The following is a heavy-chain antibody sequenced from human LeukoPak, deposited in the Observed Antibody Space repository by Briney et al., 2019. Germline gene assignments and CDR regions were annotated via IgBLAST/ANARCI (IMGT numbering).Heavy chain of an antibody. CDR3: AREGCSGGSCYHNWFDP. CDR2: INQDGSEK. V-gene: IGHV3-7*01. J-gene: IGHJ5*02. Sequence: PSETLSVTCTVSGGSISSYYWSWIRQPPGKGLEWVANINQDGSEKYYVDSVKGRFTISRDNAKNSLYLQMNSLRAEDTAVYYCAREGCSGGSCYHNWFDPWGQGTLVTVSS. CDR1: GGSISSYY. D-gene: IGHD2-15*01.